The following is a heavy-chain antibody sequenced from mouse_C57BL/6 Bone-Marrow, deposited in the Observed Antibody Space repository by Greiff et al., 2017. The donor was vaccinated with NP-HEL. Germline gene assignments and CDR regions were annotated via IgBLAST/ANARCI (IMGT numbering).Heavy chain of an antibody. D-gene: IGHD1-1*01. V-gene: IGHV2-2*01. CDR2: IWSGGST. J-gene: IGHJ4*01. CDR3: ARRDGSSHYYAMDY. Sequence: VQLKESGPGLVQPSQSLSITCTVSGFSLTSYGVHWVRQSPGKGLEWLGVIWSGGSTDYNAAFISRLSISKDNSKSQVFFKMNSLQADDTAIYYCARRDGSSHYYAMDYWGQGTSVTVSS. CDR1: GFSLTSYG.